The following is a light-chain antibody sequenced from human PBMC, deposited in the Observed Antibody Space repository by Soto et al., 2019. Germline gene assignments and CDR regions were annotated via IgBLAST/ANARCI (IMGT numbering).Light chain of an antibody. CDR2: DAS. J-gene: IGKJ3*01. V-gene: IGKV3-11*01. CDR1: QSVSSY. CDR3: QQRSPWPFT. Sequence: EIVLTQSPATLSLSPGERATLSCRASQSVSSYLAWYQQKPGQAPRLLIFDASNRTTGFPARFSGSGSGTDFTLTISSLEPEDFAVYYCQQRSPWPFTFGPGTNVDIK.